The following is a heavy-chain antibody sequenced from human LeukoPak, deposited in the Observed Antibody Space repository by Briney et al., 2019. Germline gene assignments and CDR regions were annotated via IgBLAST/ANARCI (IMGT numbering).Heavy chain of an antibody. Sequence: GGSLRLSCAASGFTFSSYAMHWVRQAPGKGLEWVSVIYSGGSTNYADSVRGRFTISRDNSKNTLYLQMNSLRVEDTALYYCVRESIDWGQGTLVTVSS. CDR1: GFTFSSYA. CDR3: VRESID. J-gene: IGHJ4*02. V-gene: IGHV3-53*01. CDR2: IYSGGST. D-gene: IGHD6-6*01.